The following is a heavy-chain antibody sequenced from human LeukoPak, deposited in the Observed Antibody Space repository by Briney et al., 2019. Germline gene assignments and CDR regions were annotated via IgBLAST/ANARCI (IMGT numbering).Heavy chain of an antibody. CDR3: ARRNSDGYNAPDY. CDR1: GFTFSSYS. J-gene: IGHJ4*02. D-gene: IGHD5-24*01. CDR2: ISSSSSYI. Sequence: GGSLRLSCSASGFTFSSYSMDWVRQAPGKGLEWVSSISSSSSYIYYADSVKGRFTISRDNAKNSLYLQMNSLRAEATPVYYCARRNSDGYNAPDYGGQGTVVTVSS. V-gene: IGHV3-21*01.